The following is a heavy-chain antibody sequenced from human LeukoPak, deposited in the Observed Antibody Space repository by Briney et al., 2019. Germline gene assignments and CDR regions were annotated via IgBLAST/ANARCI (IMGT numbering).Heavy chain of an antibody. CDR2: IKGDESEK. Sequence: QPGGSLRLSCAASGFTFGTYWMSWVRQAPGKGLEWVANIKGDESEKYYVGSVKGRFTISRDNAEHSLYLQMNSLRAEDTAVYYCARDPGDIVVVPAAPMWFDPWGQGTLVTVSS. CDR1: GFTFGTYW. D-gene: IGHD2-2*01. V-gene: IGHV3-7*01. CDR3: ARDPGDIVVVPAAPMWFDP. J-gene: IGHJ5*02.